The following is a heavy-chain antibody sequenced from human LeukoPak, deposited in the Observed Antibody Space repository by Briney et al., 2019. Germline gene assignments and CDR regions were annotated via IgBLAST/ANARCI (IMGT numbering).Heavy chain of an antibody. CDR1: GYTLTELS. D-gene: IGHD1-26*01. CDR3: ATVYLRWEPLRGFDY. CDR2: FDPEDGET. Sequence: ASVKVSCKVSGYTLTELSMHWVRQAPGKGLEWMGGFDPEDGETIYAQKFQGRVTMTEDTSTDTAYMELSSLRSEDTAVYYCATVYLRWEPLRGFDYWGQGTLVTVSS. J-gene: IGHJ4*02. V-gene: IGHV1-24*01.